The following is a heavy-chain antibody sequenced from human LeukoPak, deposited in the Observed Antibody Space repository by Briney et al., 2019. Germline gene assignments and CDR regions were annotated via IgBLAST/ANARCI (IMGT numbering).Heavy chain of an antibody. J-gene: IGHJ5*02. CDR3: VRSHHPGGWFDP. Sequence: GGSLRLPCAASGFTFSSSRMSWVRQGPGKGLEWVASINPDTSEIHYVDAVRGRFTISRDNAKNSLYLQMSSLTADDTALYYCVRSHHPGGWFDPWGQGTLVTVSS. CDR2: INPDTSEI. D-gene: IGHD3-10*01. CDR1: GFTFSSSR. V-gene: IGHV3-7*01.